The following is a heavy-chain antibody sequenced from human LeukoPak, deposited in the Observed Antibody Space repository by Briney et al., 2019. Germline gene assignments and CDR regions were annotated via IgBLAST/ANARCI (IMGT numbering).Heavy chain of an antibody. D-gene: IGHD3-10*01. CDR2: ISSSSSYI. V-gene: IGHV3-21*01. CDR3: ARDRNYGSGQKYYYMGV. Sequence: PGGSLRLSCAASGFTFSSYAMSWVRQAPGKGLEWVSSISSSSSYIYYADSVKGRFTISRDNAKNSLYLQMNSLRAEDTAVYYCARDRNYGSGQKYYYMGVWGKGTTVTVSS. CDR1: GFTFSSYA. J-gene: IGHJ6*03.